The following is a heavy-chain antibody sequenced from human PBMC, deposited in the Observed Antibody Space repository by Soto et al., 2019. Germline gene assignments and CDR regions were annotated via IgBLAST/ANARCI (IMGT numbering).Heavy chain of an antibody. CDR2: IKSKTDGGTT. D-gene: IGHD3-3*01. J-gene: IGHJ4*02. CDR1: GFTFSNAW. Sequence: SLRLSCAASGFTFSNAWMSWVRQAPGKGLEWVGRIKSKTDGGTTDYAAPVKGRFTISRDDSKNTLYLQMNSLKTEDTAVYYCTTHTYFDFWSGYFFDYWGQATLVTVSP. V-gene: IGHV3-15*01. CDR3: TTHTYFDFWSGYFFDY.